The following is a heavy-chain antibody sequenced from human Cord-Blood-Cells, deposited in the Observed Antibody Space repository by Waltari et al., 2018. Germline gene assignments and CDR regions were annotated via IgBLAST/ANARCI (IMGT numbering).Heavy chain of an antibody. Sequence: QLQLQESGPGLVKPSETLSLTRTVSGGSIRSSSYYWGWIRHPPVKGLEWIGSIYYSWSTYYNPSLKSRVTISVDTSKNQFSLKLSSVTAADTAVYYCARSGGVSWGATWFDPWGQGTLVTVSS. J-gene: IGHJ5*02. V-gene: IGHV4-39*07. CDR3: ARSGGVSWGATWFDP. D-gene: IGHD1-26*01. CDR2: IYYSWST. CDR1: GGSIRSSSYY.